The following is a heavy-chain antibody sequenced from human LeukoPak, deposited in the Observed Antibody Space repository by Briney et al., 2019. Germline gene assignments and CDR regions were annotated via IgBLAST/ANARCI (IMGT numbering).Heavy chain of an antibody. CDR2: IRFDGSNK. CDR1: GFTFSSYG. CDR3: ARGSTRLSYYYMDV. V-gene: IGHV3-30*02. J-gene: IGHJ6*03. Sequence: GGSLRLSCAASGFTFSSYGIHWVRQAPGKGLEWVAFIRFDGSNKYFADSVKDRFTISRDNSKNTLYLLMNSLRPQDTAVYYCARGSTRLSYYYMDVWGKGTTVTISS. D-gene: IGHD2-2*01.